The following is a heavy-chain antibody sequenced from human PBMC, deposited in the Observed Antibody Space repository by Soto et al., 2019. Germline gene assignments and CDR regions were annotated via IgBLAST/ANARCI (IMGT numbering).Heavy chain of an antibody. CDR3: ARRGFMGATTIDS. CDR1: GGSISSSNSY. V-gene: IGHV4-39*01. CDR2: IYYSGST. D-gene: IGHD1-26*01. J-gene: IGHJ4*02. Sequence: PSETLSVTCSVSGGSISSSNSYWGWIRQPPGKGLEWIGSIYYSGSTYYNPSLKSRVSISVDTSKNQFSLKLCSVTAADTAVYYCARRGFMGATTIDSWGQGTLVTVSS.